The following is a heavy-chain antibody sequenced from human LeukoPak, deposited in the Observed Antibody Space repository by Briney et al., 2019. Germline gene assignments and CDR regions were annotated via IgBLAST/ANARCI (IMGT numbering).Heavy chain of an antibody. V-gene: IGHV4-39*01. CDR2: IYYSGST. CDR1: GGSISSSSYY. Sequence: KPSETLSLTCTVSGGSISSSSYYWGWIRQPPGKGLEWIGSIYYSGSTYYNPSLKSRVTISVDTSKNQFSLKLSCVTAADTAVYYCARHESGYSSGWFDAFDIWGQGTMVTVSS. CDR3: ARHESGYSSGWFDAFDI. D-gene: IGHD6-19*01. J-gene: IGHJ3*02.